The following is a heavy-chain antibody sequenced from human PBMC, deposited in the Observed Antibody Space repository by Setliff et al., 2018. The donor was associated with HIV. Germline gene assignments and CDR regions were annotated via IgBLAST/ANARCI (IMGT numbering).Heavy chain of an antibody. V-gene: IGHV4-38-2*01. CDR2: IYYSGTT. D-gene: IGHD3-10*01. CDR3: ASPKERYYYGSGTNVREYYGMDV. J-gene: IGHJ6*02. Sequence: GSLRLSCAASGFTFSSYAMSWVRQAPGKGLEWIGSIYYSGTTYYNPSLKSRITISVDTSKNQFSLKVNSVTAADTAVYYCASPKERYYYGSGTNVREYYGMDVWGQGTTVTVSS. CDR1: GFTFSSYA.